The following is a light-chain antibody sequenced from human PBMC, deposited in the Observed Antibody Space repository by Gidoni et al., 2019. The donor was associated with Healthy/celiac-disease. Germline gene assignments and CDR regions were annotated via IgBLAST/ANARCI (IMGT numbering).Light chain of an antibody. Sequence: DILLTQSPATLSLSPGERATLSCRASQSVSRYLAWYQQKPGQAPRLLIYDASNRATGIPARFSGSGSGTDFTLTISSLEPEDFAVYYCQQRSNWPPGFTVGPGTKVDIK. V-gene: IGKV3-11*01. CDR1: QSVSRY. CDR3: QQRSNWPPGFT. CDR2: DAS. J-gene: IGKJ3*01.